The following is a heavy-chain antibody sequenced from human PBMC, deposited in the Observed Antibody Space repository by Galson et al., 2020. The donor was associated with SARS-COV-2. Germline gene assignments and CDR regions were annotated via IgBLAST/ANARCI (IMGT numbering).Heavy chain of an antibody. CDR3: ARGEGVGTWGYHFVT. CDR2: IKQDGSEK. D-gene: IGHD1-1*01. CDR1: GLSISGYW. Sequence: QLGESLKISCAASGLSISGYWMSWVRQAPGKGLEWVANIKQDGSEKQYVNSVKGRFTTSRDNYKNLLYLEMNSLRVEDTAVYYCARGEGVGTWGYHFVTWGPGTLVTVS. J-gene: IGHJ4*02. V-gene: IGHV3-7*03.